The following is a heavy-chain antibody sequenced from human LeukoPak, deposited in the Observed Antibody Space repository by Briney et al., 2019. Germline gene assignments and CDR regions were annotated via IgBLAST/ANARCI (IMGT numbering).Heavy chain of an antibody. CDR3: ARGNPLLDMVRGAIIAEFDY. Sequence: SETLSLTCTVSGDSISSYYWNWIRQPPGKGLEWIGYISYSGSPNYNPSLKSRVTISLDTSKNQFSLKLSSVTAADTSVYYCARGNPLLDMVRGAIIAEFDYWGQGTLVTVSS. J-gene: IGHJ4*02. CDR1: GDSISSYY. D-gene: IGHD3-10*01. CDR2: ISYSGSP. V-gene: IGHV4-59*01.